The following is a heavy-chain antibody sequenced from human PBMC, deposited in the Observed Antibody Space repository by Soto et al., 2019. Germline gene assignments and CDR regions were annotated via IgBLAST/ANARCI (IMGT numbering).Heavy chain of an antibody. CDR1: GGTFSTSA. D-gene: IGHD1-1*01. CDR3: ARDKDRLQLGGNYYYILDV. Sequence: QVQLEQSGAEVKQPGSSVRVSCKASGGTFSTSAISWVRQAPGQGLEWMGGSIPIFRTPDYAQKFQGRATVSADESXGXAXXELNGLRSDDTAVYYCARDKDRLQLGGNYYYILDVWGQGTTVTVSS. V-gene: IGHV1-69*12. CDR2: SIPIFRTP. J-gene: IGHJ6*02.